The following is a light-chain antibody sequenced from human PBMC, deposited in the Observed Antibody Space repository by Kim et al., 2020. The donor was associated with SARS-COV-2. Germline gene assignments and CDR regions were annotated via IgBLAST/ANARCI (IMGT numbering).Light chain of an antibody. Sequence: VSLGQTVRIKCQGESLRSYYATWYQQKPGQAPIVVIYGKNNRPSGIPDRFSGSSSGNTASLTITGTQAGDEADYYCNSRDSNDNVVFGGGTQLTVL. CDR2: GKN. CDR3: NSRDSNDNVV. V-gene: IGLV3-19*01. CDR1: SLRSYY. J-gene: IGLJ2*01.